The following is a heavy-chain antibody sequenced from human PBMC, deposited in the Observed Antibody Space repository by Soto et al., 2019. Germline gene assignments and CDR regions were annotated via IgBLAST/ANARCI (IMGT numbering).Heavy chain of an antibody. J-gene: IGHJ3*02. CDR2: ISHTGTT. V-gene: IGHV4-59*01. D-gene: IGHD5-12*01. Sequence: QVQLQESGPGLVKPSETLSLTCTVSGGSISSYYWSWIRQSPGKGLEWVAYISHTGTTDYNPSLNSRLTISLDTSKNQFSLKLTSVTAADTAVYYCARGPPWMDAFVIWGQGTKVTVSP. CDR3: ARGPPWMDAFVI. CDR1: GGSISSYY.